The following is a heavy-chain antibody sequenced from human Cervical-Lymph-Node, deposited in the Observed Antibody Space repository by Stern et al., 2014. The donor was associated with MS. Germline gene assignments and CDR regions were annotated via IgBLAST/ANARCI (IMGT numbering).Heavy chain of an antibody. V-gene: IGHV4-31*03. CDR1: GGSISSGGYY. D-gene: IGHD3-16*02. Sequence: VQLEESGPGLVKPSQTLSLTCTVSGGSISSGGYYWSWLRPHPGKGLEWIGYIYYSGSTYYNPSLKSRVTISVDTSKNQFSLKLSSVTAADTAVYYCAIGRGYRMTDWGQGTLVTVSS. CDR2: IYYSGST. J-gene: IGHJ4*02. CDR3: AIGRGYRMTD.